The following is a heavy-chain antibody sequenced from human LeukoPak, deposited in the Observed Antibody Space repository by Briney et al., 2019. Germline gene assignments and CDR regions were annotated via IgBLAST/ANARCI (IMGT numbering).Heavy chain of an antibody. D-gene: IGHD6-13*01. J-gene: IGHJ3*02. CDR2: ISGSGGST. CDR3: ARVGYSSSWYRAFDI. Sequence: GGSLRLSCAASGFTFSSYGMSWVRQAPGKGLEWVSAISGSGGSTYYADSVKGRFTISRDNAKNSLYLQMNSLRAEDTALYYCARVGYSSSWYRAFDIWGQGTMVTVSS. CDR1: GFTFSSYG. V-gene: IGHV3-23*01.